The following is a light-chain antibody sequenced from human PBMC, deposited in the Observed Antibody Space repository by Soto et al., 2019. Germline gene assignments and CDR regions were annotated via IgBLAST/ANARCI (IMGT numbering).Light chain of an antibody. V-gene: IGKV3-20*01. Sequence: EIIMTLSPATXSLYPGERAPTPCRASQSLSSNFLAWYQQKPGQTXRXXXYDSSNRATGFQDRFRGSGSGTDFNLTISRLEPEDSAVYYCQQYHSYQWTLGEGTKVDI. CDR3: QQYHSYQWT. CDR2: DSS. CDR1: QSLSSNF. J-gene: IGKJ1*01.